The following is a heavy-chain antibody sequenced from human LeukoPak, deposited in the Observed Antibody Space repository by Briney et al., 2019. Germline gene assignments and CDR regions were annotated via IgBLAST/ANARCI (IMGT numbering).Heavy chain of an antibody. D-gene: IGHD4-23*01. V-gene: IGHV1-3*01. CDR1: GYTFTSYA. Sequence: GASVKVSCKASGYTFTSYAMHWVRQAPGQRLEWMGWINAGNGNTKYSQKLQGRVTMTTDTSTSTAYMELRSLRSDDTAVYYCAIYGGKGLDYWGQGTLVTVSS. J-gene: IGHJ4*02. CDR2: INAGNGNT. CDR3: AIYGGKGLDY.